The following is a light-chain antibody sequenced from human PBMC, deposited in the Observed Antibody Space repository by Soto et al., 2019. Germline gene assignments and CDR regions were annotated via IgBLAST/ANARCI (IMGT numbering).Light chain of an antibody. J-gene: IGKJ5*01. V-gene: IGKV1-5*03. Sequence: TLSASVGDSVTITCRASQSVSSWLAWYQQKPGKAPDLLIYKASTLQSGVPSRFSGSGSGTDFTLTISSLQSEDFATYYCQQLNSYPITFGQGTRLEIK. CDR1: QSVSSW. CDR3: QQLNSYPIT. CDR2: KAS.